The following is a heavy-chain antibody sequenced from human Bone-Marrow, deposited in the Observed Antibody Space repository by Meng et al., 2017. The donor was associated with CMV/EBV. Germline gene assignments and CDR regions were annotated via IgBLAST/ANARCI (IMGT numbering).Heavy chain of an antibody. CDR3: AKDLVVVPAARKNNWFDT. CDR2: ISGSGGST. D-gene: IGHD2-2*01. CDR1: GFTFSSYA. V-gene: IGHV3-23*01. Sequence: GESLKISCAASGFTFSSYAMSWVRQAPGKGLEWVSAISGSGGSTYYADSVKGRFTISRDNSKNTLYLQMNSLRAEDTAVYYCAKDLVVVPAARKNNWFDTWGQGTLVTVSS. J-gene: IGHJ5*02.